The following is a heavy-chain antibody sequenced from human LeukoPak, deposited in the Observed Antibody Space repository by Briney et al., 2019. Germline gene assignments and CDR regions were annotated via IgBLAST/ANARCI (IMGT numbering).Heavy chain of an antibody. D-gene: IGHD3-10*01. CDR1: GGSISSYY. CDR3: ARALYYYGSGSYYNPPYYYYYGMDV. V-gene: IGHV4-59*01. J-gene: IGHJ6*02. CDR2: IYYSGST. Sequence: SETLSLTCTVSGGSISSYYRSWIRQPPGKGLEWIGYIYYSGSTNYNPSLKSRVTISVDTSKNQFSLKLSSVTAADTAVYYCARALYYYGSGSYYNPPYYYYYGMDVWGQGTTVTVSS.